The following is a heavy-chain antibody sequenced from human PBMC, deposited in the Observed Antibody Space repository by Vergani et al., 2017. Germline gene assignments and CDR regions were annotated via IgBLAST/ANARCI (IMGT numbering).Heavy chain of an antibody. Sequence: QVQLQESGPGLVKPSETLSLTCTVSGYSISSGYYWGWIRQPPGKGLEWIGSIYHSGSTYYNPSLKSRVTISVDTSKNQFSLKLSSVTAADTAVYYCARGDYDSSGYAYWGQGTLVTVSS. V-gene: IGHV4-38-2*02. CDR3: ARGDYDSSGYAY. CDR1: GYSISSGYY. D-gene: IGHD3-22*01. J-gene: IGHJ4*02. CDR2: IYHSGST.